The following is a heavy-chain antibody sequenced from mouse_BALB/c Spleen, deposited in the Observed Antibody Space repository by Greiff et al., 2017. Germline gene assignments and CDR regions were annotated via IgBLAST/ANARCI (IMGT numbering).Heavy chain of an antibody. V-gene: IGHV1-54*01. CDR2: INPGSGGT. Sequence: VQLQQSGAELVRPGTSVKVSCKASGYAFTNYLIEWVKQRPGQGLEWIGVINPGSGGTNYNEKFKGKATLTADKSSSTAYMQLSSLTSDDSAVYFCARRVMITTGYAMDYWGQGTSVTVSS. CDR1: GYAFTNYL. D-gene: IGHD2-4*01. J-gene: IGHJ4*01. CDR3: ARRVMITTGYAMDY.